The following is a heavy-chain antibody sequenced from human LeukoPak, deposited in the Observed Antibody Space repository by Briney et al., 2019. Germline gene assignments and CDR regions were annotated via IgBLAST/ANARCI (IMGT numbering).Heavy chain of an antibody. V-gene: IGHV1-69*05. CDR2: FIPIFGTA. Sequence: AASVKVSCKASGGTFNTYAISWVRQAPGQGLEWMGRFIPIFGTANYAQKFQGRVSITTDESTSTAYMQLSSLRSEDTAMYYCARDLGITGTYDNHCFDCWGQGTLVTVSS. CDR3: ARDLGITGTYDNHCFDC. J-gene: IGHJ4*02. CDR1: GGTFNTYA. D-gene: IGHD1-7*01.